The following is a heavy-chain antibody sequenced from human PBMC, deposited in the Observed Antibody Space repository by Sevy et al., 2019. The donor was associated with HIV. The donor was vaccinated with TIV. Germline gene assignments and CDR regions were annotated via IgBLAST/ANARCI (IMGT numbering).Heavy chain of an antibody. CDR2: IYYNGHI. CDR3: AGENAWGRGYS. Sequence: SETLSLTCTVSGGSITSLYWNWIRQPPGKGLEWIANIYYNGHINYNPSLKSRVTLTLDTSKNQFSMRLSSVTAADTAMYYCAGENAWGRGYSWGQGTLVTVSS. J-gene: IGHJ4*02. D-gene: IGHD1-26*01. CDR1: GGSITSLY. V-gene: IGHV4-59*08.